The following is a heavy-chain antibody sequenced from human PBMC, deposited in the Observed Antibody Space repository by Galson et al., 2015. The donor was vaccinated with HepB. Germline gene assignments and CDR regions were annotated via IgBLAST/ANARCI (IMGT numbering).Heavy chain of an antibody. CDR3: AKYYYGSGSSRTFDF. CDR2: IGADGGDM. CDR1: GFTFSNYA. D-gene: IGHD3-10*01. Sequence: SLRLSCAGSGFTFSNYAMTWVRQAPGKGPEWVSVIGADGGDMRYADSVKGRFTISRDNSKNTLYLEMNSLRAEDTAVYYCAKYYYGSGSSRTFDFWGQGTLVTVSS. J-gene: IGHJ4*02. V-gene: IGHV3-23*01.